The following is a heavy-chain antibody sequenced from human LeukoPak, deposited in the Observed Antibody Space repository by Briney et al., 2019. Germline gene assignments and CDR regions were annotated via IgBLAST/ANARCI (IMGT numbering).Heavy chain of an antibody. CDR3: ARQGPGYCSSTSCYGVDY. CDR1: GYTFTSCA. V-gene: IGHV7-4-1*02. J-gene: IGHJ4*02. CDR2: INTNTGNP. D-gene: IGHD2-2*01. Sequence: ASVKVSCKASGYTFTSCAMNWVRQAPGQGLEWMGWINTNTGNPTYAQGFTGRFVFSLVTSVSTAYLQISSLKAEDTAVYYCARQGPGYCSSTSCYGVDYWGQGTLVTVSS.